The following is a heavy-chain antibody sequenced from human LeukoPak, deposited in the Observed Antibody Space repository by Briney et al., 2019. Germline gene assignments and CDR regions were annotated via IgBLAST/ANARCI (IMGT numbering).Heavy chain of an antibody. D-gene: IGHD3-10*01. J-gene: IGHJ6*02. CDR3: ARASGFTMVRDRYGMDV. CDR1: GYTFTSYD. CDR2: MNPNSGNT. V-gene: IGHV1-8*03. Sequence: GASVKVSCKASGYTFTSYDINWVRQATGQGLEWMGWMNPNSGNTGYAQKSQGRVTITRNTSISTAYMELRSLRSDDTAVYYCARASGFTMVRDRYGMDVWGQGTTVTVSS.